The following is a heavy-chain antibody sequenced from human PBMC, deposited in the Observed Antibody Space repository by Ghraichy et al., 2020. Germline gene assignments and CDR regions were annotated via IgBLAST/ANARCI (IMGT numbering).Heavy chain of an antibody. J-gene: IGHJ4*02. CDR3: ARWYYDSSGYYSSFDY. CDR1: GGSISSSSYY. D-gene: IGHD3-22*01. Sequence: SETLSLTCTVSGGSISSSSYYWGWIRQPPGKGLEWIGSIYYSGSTYYNPSLKSRVTISVDTSKNQFSLKLSSVTAADTAVYYCARWYYDSSGYYSSFDYWGQGTLVTVSS. V-gene: IGHV4-39*01. CDR2: IYYSGST.